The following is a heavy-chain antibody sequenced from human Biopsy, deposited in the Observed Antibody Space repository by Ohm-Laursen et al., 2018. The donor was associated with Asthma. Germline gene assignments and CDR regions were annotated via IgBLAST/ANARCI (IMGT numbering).Heavy chain of an antibody. CDR1: GYTFIGYH. CDR2: INPSSGGT. J-gene: IGHJ5*02. D-gene: IGHD7-27*01. CDR3: ARGQKSPGDRWFDP. V-gene: IGHV1-2*06. Sequence: ASVKVSCKTSGYTFIGYHIHWVRQAPGQGLEWMGRINPSSGGTNYAQKFQGRVTMTSDTSISTAYMELSRLRSDDTALYYCARGQKSPGDRWFDPWGQGTLVTVSS.